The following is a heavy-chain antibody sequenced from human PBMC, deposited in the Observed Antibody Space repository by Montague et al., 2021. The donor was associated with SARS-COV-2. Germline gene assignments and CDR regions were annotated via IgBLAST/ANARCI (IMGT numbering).Heavy chain of an antibody. V-gene: IGHV4-59*01. CDR3: ARAQNTCFIANCVNYFEV. Sequence: SETLSLTCEVSGGSISSYYWSWIRQSPGKELEWIGYVHYTGSTEYNPSLKTRVTLTLDTPKNHFSLKLSSVTAADTAVYYCARAQNTCFIANCVNYFEVWGLGALAPVPP. CDR1: GGSISSYY. J-gene: IGHJ4*02. CDR2: VHYTGST. D-gene: IGHD1-1*01.